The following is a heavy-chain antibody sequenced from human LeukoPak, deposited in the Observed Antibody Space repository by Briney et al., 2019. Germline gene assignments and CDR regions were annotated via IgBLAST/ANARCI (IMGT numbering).Heavy chain of an antibody. CDR2: INSDGSST. J-gene: IGHJ4*02. CDR1: GFTFSSYW. V-gene: IGHV3-74*01. CDR3: ARESVLLWFGFDY. Sequence: GGSLRLSCAASGFTFSSYWMHWVRQAPGKGLVWVSRINSDGSSTSYADSVKGRFTISRDNAKNTLYLQMNSLRAEDTAVYYCARESVLLWFGFDYWGQGTLVTVSS. D-gene: IGHD3-10*01.